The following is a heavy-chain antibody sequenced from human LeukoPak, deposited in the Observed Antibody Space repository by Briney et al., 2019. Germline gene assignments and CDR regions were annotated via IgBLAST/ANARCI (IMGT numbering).Heavy chain of an antibody. CDR3: AREGIAVALGGAFDI. J-gene: IGHJ3*02. CDR2: INPSGGST. V-gene: IGHV1-46*01. CDR1: GDTXTSYY. D-gene: IGHD6-19*01. Sequence: ASVKVSCKASGDTXTSYYMHWVRQAPGQGLEWMGIINPSGGSTTYAQKFQGRVTMTRDTSTSTVYMELSSLRSEDTAVYYCAREGIAVALGGAFDIWGQGTMVTVSS.